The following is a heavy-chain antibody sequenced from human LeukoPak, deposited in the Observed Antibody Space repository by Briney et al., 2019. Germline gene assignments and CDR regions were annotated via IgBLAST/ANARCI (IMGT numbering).Heavy chain of an antibody. D-gene: IGHD1-26*01. Sequence: GGSLRLSCAASGFTFSSYAMHWVRQAPGEGLEWVAVISYDGSNKYYADSVKGRFTISRDNSKNTLYLQMNSLRAEDTAVYYCVRGGTVGPNSYFFYGKDVWGQGTTVTVSS. J-gene: IGHJ6*02. CDR2: ISYDGSNK. V-gene: IGHV3-30-3*01. CDR3: VRGGTVGPNSYFFYGKDV. CDR1: GFTFSSYA.